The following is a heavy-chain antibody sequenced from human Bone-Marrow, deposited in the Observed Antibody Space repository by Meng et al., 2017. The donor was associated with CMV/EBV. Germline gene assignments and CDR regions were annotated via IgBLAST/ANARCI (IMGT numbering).Heavy chain of an antibody. J-gene: IGHJ4*01. Sequence: GGSLRLSCAASGFTFTKHWMHWVRQAPGKGLEWVSRINGDATRTSYVDSVEGRFTITRDNAKNTVHLRMNSLGIEDTAVYYCARDGGSTFFDDWSHGGLVTVSS. CDR3: ARDGGSTFFDD. D-gene: IGHD3-16*01. V-gene: IGHV3-74*01. CDR1: GFTFTKHW. CDR2: INGDATRT.